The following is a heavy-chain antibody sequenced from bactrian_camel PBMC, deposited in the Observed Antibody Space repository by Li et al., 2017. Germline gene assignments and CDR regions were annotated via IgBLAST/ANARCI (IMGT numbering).Heavy chain of an antibody. CDR2: INTDGSSV. Sequence: VQLVESGGGLVRPGGSLRLSCGHSGFTPATTWMYWVRQAPGKGLEWVSSINTDGSSVYYPDGLKGRFAISRDKSKNMVYLQMNGLIPEDTAVYYCVRDGYGNSWYVRNGMDYWGKGTQVTVS. CDR1: GFTPATTW. V-gene: IGHV3S1*01. J-gene: IGHJ7*01. D-gene: IGHD6*01.